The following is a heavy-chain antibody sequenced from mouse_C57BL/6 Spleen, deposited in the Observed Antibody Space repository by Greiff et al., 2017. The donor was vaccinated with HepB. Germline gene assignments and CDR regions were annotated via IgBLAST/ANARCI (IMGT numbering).Heavy chain of an antibody. CDR1: GYAFSSYW. CDR2: IYPGDGDT. V-gene: IGHV1-80*01. CDR3: ARGAGNYYFDY. Sequence: VQVVESGAELVKPGASVKISCKASGYAFSSYWMNWVKQRPGKGLEWIGQIYPGDGDTNYNGKFKGKATLTADKSSSTAYMQLSSLTSEDSAVYFCARGAGNYYFDYWGQGTTLTVSS. J-gene: IGHJ2*01. D-gene: IGHD2-1*01.